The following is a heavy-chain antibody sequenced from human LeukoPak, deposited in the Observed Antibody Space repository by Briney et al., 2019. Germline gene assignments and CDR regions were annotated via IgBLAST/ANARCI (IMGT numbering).Heavy chain of an antibody. J-gene: IGHJ6*03. D-gene: IGHD2-2*01. Sequence: GGSLRLSCAASGFTFSDYHMSWIRQAPGKGLEWVSYISSSGSTIYYADSVKGRFTISRDNAKNSLYLQMNSLRAEDTAVYYCARDVQYQLSWYYYYYMDVWGKGTTVTVSS. CDR1: GFTFSDYH. V-gene: IGHV3-11*04. CDR3: ARDVQYQLSWYYYYYMDV. CDR2: ISSSGSTI.